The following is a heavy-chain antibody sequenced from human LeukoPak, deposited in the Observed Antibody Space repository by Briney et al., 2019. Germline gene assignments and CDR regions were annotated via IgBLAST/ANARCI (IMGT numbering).Heavy chain of an antibody. D-gene: IGHD6-19*01. Sequence: SETLSLTCTVSGGSISSYYWSWIRQPPGKGLEWIGYIYYSGSTNYNPSLKSRVTISVDTSRNQFSLKLSSVTAADTAVYYCARFSSGWWGYFDYWGQGTLVTVS. V-gene: IGHV4-59*01. J-gene: IGHJ4*02. CDR3: ARFSSGWWGYFDY. CDR2: IYYSGST. CDR1: GGSISSYY.